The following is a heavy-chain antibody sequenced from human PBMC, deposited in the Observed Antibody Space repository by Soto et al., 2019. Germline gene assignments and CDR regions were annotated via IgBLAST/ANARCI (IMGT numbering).Heavy chain of an antibody. Sequence: QVQLVESGGGVVQPGRSLRLSCAASGFTFSSYGMHWVRQAPGKGLEWVAVISSDGSNKYYADSVKGRFTISRDNSKNTLYLQMNCLRAEDTAVYYCAKDVGSLLWFGEKRGMDVWGQGTTVTVSS. J-gene: IGHJ6*02. CDR3: AKDVGSLLWFGEKRGMDV. CDR1: GFTFSSYG. V-gene: IGHV3-30*18. CDR2: ISSDGSNK. D-gene: IGHD3-10*01.